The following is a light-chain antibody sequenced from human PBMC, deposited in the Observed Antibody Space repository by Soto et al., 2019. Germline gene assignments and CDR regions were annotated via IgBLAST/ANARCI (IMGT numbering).Light chain of an antibody. V-gene: IGKV1-9*01. CDR1: QDISTY. CDR3: QQGKSNHRT. CDR2: GAS. Sequence: DIQLTQSPSFLSASVGDRVSITCRASQDISTYLAWYQQKPGQAPKVPIYGASTLRSGVPSRFSGSGSGTEFTLTTGSLQPEDLATYHCQQGKSNHRTFGQGTKLESK. J-gene: IGKJ2*01.